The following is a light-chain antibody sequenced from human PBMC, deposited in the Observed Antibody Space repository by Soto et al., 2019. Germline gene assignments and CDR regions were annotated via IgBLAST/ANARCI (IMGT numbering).Light chain of an antibody. CDR2: GNS. J-gene: IGLJ2*01. CDR1: SSKIGAGYD. V-gene: IGLV1-40*01. CDR3: QSYDSSLSAVV. Sequence: QSVLTQPPSVSGAPGQRVTISCTGSSSKIGAGYDVHWYQQLPGTAPKLLIYGNSNRPSGGPDRFSGSKSGTSASLAITGLQAEDEADYYCQSYDSSLSAVVFGGGTKLTVL.